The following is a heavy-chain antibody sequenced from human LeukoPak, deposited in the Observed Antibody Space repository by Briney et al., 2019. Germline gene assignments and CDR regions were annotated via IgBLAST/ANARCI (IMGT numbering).Heavy chain of an antibody. CDR1: GLTVSSNY. J-gene: IGHJ6*02. D-gene: IGHD4-17*01. CDR3: ARDDYGDSNYYYGMDV. V-gene: IGHV3-66*01. Sequence: LSGGSLRLSCAASGLTVSSNYMSWVRQAPGKGLEWVSVIYSGGSTYYADSVKGRFTISRDNSKNTLYLQMNSLRAEDTAVYYCARDDYGDSNYYYGMDVWGQGTTVTVSS. CDR2: IYSGGST.